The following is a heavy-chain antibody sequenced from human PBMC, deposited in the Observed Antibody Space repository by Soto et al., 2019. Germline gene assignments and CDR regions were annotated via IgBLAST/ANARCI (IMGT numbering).Heavy chain of an antibody. CDR2: IIPIFGTA. Sequence: QVQLVKSGAEVKKPGSSVKVSCKASGGTFSSYAIIWVRQAPGQGLEWMGGIIPIFGTANYAQKFQGIVTITADECTSTAYMELSSLRSEDTAVYYCARVPGYGSGWSSGDRYCGYFDYCGEGTLVPVS. J-gene: IGHJ4*02. V-gene: IGHV1-69*01. CDR3: ARVPGYGSGWSSGDRYCGYFDY. D-gene: IGHD6-19*01. CDR1: GGTFSSYA.